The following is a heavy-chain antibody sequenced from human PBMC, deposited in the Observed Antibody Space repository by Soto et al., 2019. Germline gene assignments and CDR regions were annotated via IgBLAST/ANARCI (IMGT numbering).Heavy chain of an antibody. CDR3: ARPKIAAAGTDWFDP. Sequence: SETLSLTCTVSGGSISSSSYYWGWIRQPPGKGLEWIGSIYYSGSTYYNPSLKSRVNISVDTSKNQFSLKLSSVTAADTAVYYCARPKIAAAGTDWFDPCVQRTLVTVSS. J-gene: IGHJ5*02. CDR1: GGSISSSSYY. CDR2: IYYSGST. D-gene: IGHD6-13*01. V-gene: IGHV4-39*01.